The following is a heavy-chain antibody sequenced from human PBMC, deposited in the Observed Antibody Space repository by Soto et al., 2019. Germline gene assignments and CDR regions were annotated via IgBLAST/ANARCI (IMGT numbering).Heavy chain of an antibody. D-gene: IGHD3-9*01. CDR3: AREDYYDTGYYVV. CDR1: GRSMSGYY. Sequence: SETLSLTCTVSGRSMSGYYWSWIRQPAGERLEWIGRIYTSGTTDFNPSPKGRVTMSVDTSKNQFSLKLTSVTAADTALYYCAREDYYDTGYYVVWGQGTQVTVSS. CDR2: IYTSGTT. V-gene: IGHV4-4*07. J-gene: IGHJ4*02.